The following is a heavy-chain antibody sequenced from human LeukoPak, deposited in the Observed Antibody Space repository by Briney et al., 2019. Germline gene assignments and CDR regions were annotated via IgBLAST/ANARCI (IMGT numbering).Heavy chain of an antibody. Sequence: GGSLRLSWAASGFTFSSYAMHWVRQAPGKGLEWVAVISYDGSNKYYADSVKGRFTISRDNSKNTLYLQMNSLRAEDTAVYYCARASYYDSSGYYGFDPWGQGTLVTVPS. CDR1: GFTFSSYA. V-gene: IGHV3-30-3*01. CDR2: ISYDGSNK. J-gene: IGHJ5*02. D-gene: IGHD3-22*01. CDR3: ARASYYDSSGYYGFDP.